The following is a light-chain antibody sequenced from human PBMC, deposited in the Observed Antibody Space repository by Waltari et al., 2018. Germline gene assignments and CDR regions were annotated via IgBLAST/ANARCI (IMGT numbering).Light chain of an antibody. Sequence: EIVLTQSPGTLSLSPGERATLSCRASQSVSRTLAWYQQKPGQAPRLLINDASIRATGIPDRFSGSGSGTDFSLIISRLEPEDFAVYYCQKYGTLPGTFGQGTKVEIK. J-gene: IGKJ1*01. CDR2: DAS. V-gene: IGKV3-20*01. CDR1: QSVSRT. CDR3: QKYGTLPGT.